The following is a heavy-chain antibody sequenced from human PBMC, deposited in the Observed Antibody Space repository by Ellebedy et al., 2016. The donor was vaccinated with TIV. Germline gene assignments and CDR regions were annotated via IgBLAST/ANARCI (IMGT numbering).Heavy chain of an antibody. CDR2: IIPIFGTA. V-gene: IGHV1-69*06. Sequence: SVKVSCXASGGTFSSYAISWVRQAPGQGLEWMGGIIPIFGTANYAQKFQGRVTITADKSTSTAYMELSSLRSEDTAVYYCARAHDSSGWYYYYGMDVWGQGTTVTVSS. J-gene: IGHJ6*02. CDR3: ARAHDSSGWYYYYGMDV. CDR1: GGTFSSYA. D-gene: IGHD6-19*01.